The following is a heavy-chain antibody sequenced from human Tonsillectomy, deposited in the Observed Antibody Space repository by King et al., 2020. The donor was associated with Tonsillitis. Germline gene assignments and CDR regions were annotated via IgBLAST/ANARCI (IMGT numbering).Heavy chain of an antibody. CDR2: ISNDGSNK. CDR3: ARSVAVAGIPTAVDI. Sequence: VQLVESGGGVVQPGRSLRLSCAASGFSFSAYAMHWVRQAPGEGLGWMSFISNDGSNKKYADSVKGRFTISRDNSNNTLYLQMNSLRVEDTAVYYCARSVAVAGIPTAVDIWGQGTVVTVSS. D-gene: IGHD2-15*01. CDR1: GFSFSAYA. J-gene: IGHJ3*02. V-gene: IGHV3-30*04.